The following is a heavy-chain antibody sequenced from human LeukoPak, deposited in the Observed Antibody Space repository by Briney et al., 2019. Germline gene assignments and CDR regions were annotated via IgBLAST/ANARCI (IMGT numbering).Heavy chain of an antibody. CDR2: IRYDGSNK. J-gene: IGHJ4*02. Sequence: GGSLRLSCAASGFTFRSYGMHWVRQAPGKGLEWVIFIRYDGSNKYYVDSLKGRFTISRDNSKNTLYLQMNSLRAEDTAVYYCARTSYSGSLDYWGQGTLVTVSS. CDR1: GFTFRSYG. D-gene: IGHD1-26*01. V-gene: IGHV3-30*02. CDR3: ARTSYSGSLDY.